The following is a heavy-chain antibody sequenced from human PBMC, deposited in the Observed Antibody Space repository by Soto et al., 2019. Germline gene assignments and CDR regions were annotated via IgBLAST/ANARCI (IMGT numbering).Heavy chain of an antibody. CDR3: AKDKHYDFWSGYSPVEGQLGYYYYYMDV. J-gene: IGHJ6*03. CDR1: GFTFDDYA. Sequence: GGSLRLSCAASGFTFDDYAMHWVRQAPGKGLEWVSGISWNSGSIGYADSVKGRFTISRDNAKNSLYLQMNSLRAEDTALYYCAKDKHYDFWSGYSPVEGQLGYYYYYMDVGGKGSPVTVSS. D-gene: IGHD3-3*01. V-gene: IGHV3-9*01. CDR2: ISWNSGSI.